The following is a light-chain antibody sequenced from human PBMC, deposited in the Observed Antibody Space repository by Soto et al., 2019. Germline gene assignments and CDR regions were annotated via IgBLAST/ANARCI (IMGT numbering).Light chain of an antibody. V-gene: IGLV6-57*03. J-gene: IGLJ1*01. CDR2: EDN. Sequence: NFMLTQPLSVSESPGKTVTISCTRSSGIIASGFVQWYQQRPGSAPTTVIYEDNQRPSGVPDRFSGSIDTSSNSATLTISGLKTEDEADYYCQSYHSSYPYVFGTGTKLTVL. CDR1: SGIIASGF. CDR3: QSYHSSYPYV.